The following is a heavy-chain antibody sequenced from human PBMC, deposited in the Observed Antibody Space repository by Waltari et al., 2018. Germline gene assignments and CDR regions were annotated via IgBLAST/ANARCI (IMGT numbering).Heavy chain of an antibody. CDR2: INHSGST. J-gene: IGHJ4*02. D-gene: IGHD5-12*01. Sequence: QVQLQQWGPGLLQPSETLSLTCAVYGGSFSGYYWSWIRQPPGKGLEWIGEINHSGSTNYNPSLKSRVTISVDTSKNQFSLKLSSVTAADTAVYYCARLGYSGYDYDYWGQGTLVTVSS. V-gene: IGHV4-34*01. CDR1: GGSFSGYY. CDR3: ARLGYSGYDYDY.